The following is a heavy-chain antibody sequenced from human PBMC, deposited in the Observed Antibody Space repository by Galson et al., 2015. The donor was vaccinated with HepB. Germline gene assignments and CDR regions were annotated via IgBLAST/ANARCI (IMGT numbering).Heavy chain of an antibody. V-gene: IGHV3-30*04. D-gene: IGHD6-13*01. CDR3: AREQQQLVPFDY. Sequence: SLRLSCAASGFTFSSYAMHWVRQAPGKGLEWVAVISYDGSNKYYADSVKGRFTISRDNSKNTLYLQMNSLRAEDTAVYYCAREQQQLVPFDYWGQGTLVTVSS. J-gene: IGHJ4*02. CDR2: ISYDGSNK. CDR1: GFTFSSYA.